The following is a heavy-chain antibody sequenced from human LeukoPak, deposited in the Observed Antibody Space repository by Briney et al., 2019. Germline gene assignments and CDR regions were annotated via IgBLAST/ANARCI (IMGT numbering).Heavy chain of an antibody. D-gene: IGHD1-26*01. Sequence: GGSLRLSCAASGFTFGTSWMTWVRQAPGKGLEWVANIKEDGSHKYYMDSVKGRFTISRDNSKNTLYLQMNSLRAEDTAVYYCGKNRYSGSLSPFDIWGQGTMVTVSS. CDR2: IKEDGSHK. CDR1: GFTFGTSW. CDR3: GKNRYSGSLSPFDI. J-gene: IGHJ3*02. V-gene: IGHV3-7*03.